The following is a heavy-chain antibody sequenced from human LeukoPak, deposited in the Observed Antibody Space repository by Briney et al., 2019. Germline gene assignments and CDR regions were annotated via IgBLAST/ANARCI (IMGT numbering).Heavy chain of an antibody. V-gene: IGHV3-64*01. Sequence: GGSLRLSCVASGFTFSSYAMHWVRQAPGKGLEYVSSVSSNGGSTFYANSVKGRFTISRDNSKNTLYLQMGSLRPEDMAVYFCARGCKYCKSAFDYWGQGTLVTVSS. J-gene: IGHJ4*02. CDR1: GFTFSSYA. CDR3: ARGCKYCKSAFDY. CDR2: VSSNGGST. D-gene: IGHD2/OR15-2a*01.